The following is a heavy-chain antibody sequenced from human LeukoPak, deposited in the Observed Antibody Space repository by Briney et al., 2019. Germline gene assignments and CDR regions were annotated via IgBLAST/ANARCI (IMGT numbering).Heavy chain of an antibody. J-gene: IGHJ6*02. CDR3: ARAGWFGELLGYYYYGMDV. CDR1: GGSISSNSAY. CDR2: IYYSKNT. Sequence: ASETLSLTCTVSGGSISSNSAYWGWIRQPPGKGLEWIGSIYYSKNTYYNPSLKSRVTISADTSKNQFSLKLSSVTAADTAVYYCARAGWFGELLGYYYYGMDVWGQGTTVTVSS. V-gene: IGHV4-39*07. D-gene: IGHD3-10*01.